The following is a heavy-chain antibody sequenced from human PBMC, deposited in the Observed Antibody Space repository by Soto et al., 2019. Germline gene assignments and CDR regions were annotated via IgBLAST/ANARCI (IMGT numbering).Heavy chain of an antibody. Sequence: AGGSLRLSCAASGFTFSSYAMHWARQAPGKGLEWVAVISYDGSNKYYADSVKGRFTISRDNSKNTPYLQMNSLRAEDTAVYYCAVPQRIMITFGGVLGYWGQGTLVIVS. V-gene: IGHV3-30-3*01. CDR2: ISYDGSNK. D-gene: IGHD3-16*01. CDR3: AVPQRIMITFGGVLGY. J-gene: IGHJ4*02. CDR1: GFTFSSYA.